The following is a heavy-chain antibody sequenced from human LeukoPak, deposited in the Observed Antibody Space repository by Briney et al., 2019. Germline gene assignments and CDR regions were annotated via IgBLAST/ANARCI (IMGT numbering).Heavy chain of an antibody. V-gene: IGHV3-33*01. Sequence: GGSLRLSCAASGFTFSSYGTHWVRQAPGKGLEWVAVIWYVGSNKYYADSVKGRFTISRDNSKNTLYLQMNSLRAEDTAVYYCARDTPYCSSTSCFYGMDVWGQGTTVTVSS. J-gene: IGHJ6*02. D-gene: IGHD2-2*01. CDR1: GFTFSSYG. CDR3: ARDTPYCSSTSCFYGMDV. CDR2: IWYVGSNK.